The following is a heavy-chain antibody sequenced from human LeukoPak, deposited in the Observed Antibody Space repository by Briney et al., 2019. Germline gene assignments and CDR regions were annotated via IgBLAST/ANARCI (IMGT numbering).Heavy chain of an antibody. D-gene: IGHD6-6*01. CDR2: IIPIFGTA. Sequence: SVKVSCKASGGTFSSYAISWVRQAPGQGLEWMGGIIPIFGTANYAQKFQGRVTITADESTSTAYMELSSLRSEDTAVYYCAKREYSSPSPFPYHHRMELWGQGTTVNVSS. V-gene: IGHV1-69*13. CDR3: AKREYSSPSPFPYHHRMEL. J-gene: IGHJ6*01. CDR1: GGTFSSYA.